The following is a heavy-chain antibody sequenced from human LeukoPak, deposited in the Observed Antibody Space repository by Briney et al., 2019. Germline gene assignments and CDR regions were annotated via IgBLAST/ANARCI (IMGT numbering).Heavy chain of an antibody. J-gene: IGHJ4*02. D-gene: IGHD4-11*01. V-gene: IGHV3-66*01. CDR1: GFTFSNYA. CDR3: ARGNYVNYFDY. CDR2: IYSGGST. Sequence: GGSLRLSCAASGFTFSNYAMSWVRQAPGRGLEWVSVIYSGGSTYYADSVKGRFTISRDNSKNTLYLQMNSLRAEDTAVYYCARGNYVNYFDYWGQGTLVTVSS.